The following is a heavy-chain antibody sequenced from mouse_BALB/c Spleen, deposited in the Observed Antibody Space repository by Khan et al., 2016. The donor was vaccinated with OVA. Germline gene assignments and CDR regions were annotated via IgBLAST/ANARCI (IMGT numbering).Heavy chain of an antibody. CDR2: IWGGGST. CDR3: AKQICSPYYGMDY. Sequence: QMQLEESGPGLVAPSQSLSITCTVSGFSLTDHGVSWIHQPPGKGLEWLGVIWGGGSTYYNSVLKSRLSISKDNSKSQVFLKMNSLQTDDTAMYYCAKQICSPYYGMDYWGQGTSVTVAS. J-gene: IGHJ4*01. V-gene: IGHV2-6-5*01. CDR1: GFSLTDHG.